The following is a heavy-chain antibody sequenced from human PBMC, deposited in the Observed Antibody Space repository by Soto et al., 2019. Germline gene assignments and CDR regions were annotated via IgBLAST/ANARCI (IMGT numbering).Heavy chain of an antibody. CDR3: TAGLSRLTGYLPNDF. D-gene: IGHD3-9*01. CDR2: IKSKTDNGTT. Sequence: EVQLVESGGGLVKPGGSLRLSCAASGFTFSNAWMNWVRQAPGKGLEWVGRIKSKTDNGTTDYAAPGKGRFTISRDDSKSKLYLQMKSVKAEDTGVYYCTAGLSRLTGYLPNDFWGQGTLVTVSS. J-gene: IGHJ4*02. CDR1: GFTFSNAW. V-gene: IGHV3-15*07.